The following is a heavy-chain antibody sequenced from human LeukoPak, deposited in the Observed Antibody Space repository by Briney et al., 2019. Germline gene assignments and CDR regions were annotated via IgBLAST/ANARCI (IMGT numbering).Heavy chain of an antibody. CDR2: ISSSGSTI. CDR3: ARGVDSSSWVFDY. J-gene: IGHJ4*02. V-gene: IGHV3-48*03. CDR1: GFTFSSYE. D-gene: IGHD6-13*01. Sequence: GGSLRLSCAASGFTFSSYEMNWVRQAPGKGLEWVSYISSSGSTIYYADSVKGRFTISRDNAKNSLYLQMNSLRAEDTAVYYCARGVDSSSWVFDYWGQGTLVTVSS.